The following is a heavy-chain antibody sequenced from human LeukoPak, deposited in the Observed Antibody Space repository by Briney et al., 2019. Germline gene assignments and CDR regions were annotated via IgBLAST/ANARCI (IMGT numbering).Heavy chain of an antibody. D-gene: IGHD2-2*01. CDR2: VSAGNTT. CDR1: GFTFSNYA. CDR3: TKGQPMFDY. V-gene: IGHV3-23*01. Sequence: GGSLRLSCAASGFTFSNYAMNWVRQAPGKGLEWVSTVSAGNTTYYADSVKGRFTISRDNSKNTLYLQMNSLRAEDTAVYYCTKGQPMFDYWGQGTLVSVSS. J-gene: IGHJ4*02.